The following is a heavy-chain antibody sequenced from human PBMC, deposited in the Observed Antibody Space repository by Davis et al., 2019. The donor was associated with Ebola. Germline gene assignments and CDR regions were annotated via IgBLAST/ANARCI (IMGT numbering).Heavy chain of an antibody. CDR1: GFTFIDYA. CDR2: ISGSGGST. Sequence: GESLKISCAASGFTFIDYAMTWVRQTPGKGLEWVSTISGSGGSTYYTDSVKGRFTISRDNAKNSLYLQMNSLRDEDTAVYYCARDDVVVVTATFDYWGQGTLVTVSS. D-gene: IGHD2-21*02. J-gene: IGHJ4*02. CDR3: ARDDVVVVTATFDY. V-gene: IGHV3-23*01.